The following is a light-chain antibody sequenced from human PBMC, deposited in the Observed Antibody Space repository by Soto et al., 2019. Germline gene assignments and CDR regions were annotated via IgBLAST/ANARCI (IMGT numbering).Light chain of an antibody. CDR3: SSYTTSSTYV. V-gene: IGLV2-14*03. CDR2: DVT. CDR1: SSDVGGYNY. J-gene: IGLJ1*01. Sequence: QSALTQPASVSGSPGQSITISCTGTSSDVGGYNYVSWYQQHPGKAPKLMIYDVTNRPSGVSDRFSGSKSGYTASLTISGLQAEDEADYYCSSYTTSSTYVFETGTKLTVL.